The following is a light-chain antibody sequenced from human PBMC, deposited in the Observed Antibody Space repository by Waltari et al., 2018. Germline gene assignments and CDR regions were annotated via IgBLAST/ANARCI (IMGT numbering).Light chain of an antibody. V-gene: IGKV1-33*01. Sequence: DIQMTQSPSSLSASVGDRVTITCQARKDISKNLNWFQQKPGKAPNLHIYDESNLHSRVPLRFSGSKSGTDYTFTISSLQPEDVETYYCQQYNSLPLTFGGGTKVEIK. CDR2: DES. CDR3: QQYNSLPLT. J-gene: IGKJ4*01. CDR1: KDISKN.